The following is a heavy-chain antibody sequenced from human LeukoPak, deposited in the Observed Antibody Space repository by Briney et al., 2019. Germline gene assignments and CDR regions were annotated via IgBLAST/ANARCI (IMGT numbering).Heavy chain of an antibody. CDR2: IIGSGGST. CDR3: AKPFTYGTPSAFDI. CDR1: GFTFSSYA. Sequence: GGSLRLSCAASGFTFSSYAMNWVRQAPGKGLEWVSAIIGSGGSTFYADSVKGRFNISRDNSKNTLYLQMNSLRAEDTAVYYCAKPFTYGTPSAFDIWGQGTMVTVSS. V-gene: IGHV3-23*01. D-gene: IGHD3-10*01. J-gene: IGHJ3*02.